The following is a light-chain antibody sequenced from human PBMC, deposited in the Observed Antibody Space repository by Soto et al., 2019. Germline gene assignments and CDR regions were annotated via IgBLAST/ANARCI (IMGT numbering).Light chain of an antibody. J-gene: IGKJ4*01. CDR2: GVS. V-gene: IGKV1-39*01. Sequence: DIQMTQSPSSLSASVGDRVTITCRASQSISSYLNWYQRKPGKAPKVLIYGVSTLQSGVPSRFSGSGSGSDFTLTISNLQPEDFATYYCQQSYSRFLSFGGGTKVEIK. CDR3: QQSYSRFLS. CDR1: QSISSY.